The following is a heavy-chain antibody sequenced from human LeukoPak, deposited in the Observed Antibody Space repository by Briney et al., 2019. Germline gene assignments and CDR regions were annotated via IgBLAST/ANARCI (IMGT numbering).Heavy chain of an antibody. J-gene: IGHJ5*02. Sequence: SETLSLTCAVYGGSFSGYYWSWIRQPPGKGLEWIGEINHSGSTNYNPSLKSRVTISVDTSKNQFSLKLSSVTAADTAVYYCARGRSTMVRGVRSGWFDPWGQGTLVTVSS. CDR3: ARGRSTMVRGVRSGWFDP. CDR1: GGSFSGYY. CDR2: INHSGST. V-gene: IGHV4-34*01. D-gene: IGHD3-10*01.